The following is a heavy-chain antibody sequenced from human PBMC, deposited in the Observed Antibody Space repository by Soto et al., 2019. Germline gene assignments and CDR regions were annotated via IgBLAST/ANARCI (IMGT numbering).Heavy chain of an antibody. CDR3: ARENYASSGAPFLDY. CDR1: GGSISSYY. J-gene: IGHJ4*02. Sequence: SETLSLTCSVSGGSISSYYWTWIRQPPGRGLEYIGYISYSGNTYYNPSLRGRVTISLDTSKNQFSLQLSFVTAADMAVYYCARENYASSGAPFLDYWGQGTLVTVSS. CDR2: ISYSGNT. D-gene: IGHD3-22*01. V-gene: IGHV4-59*01.